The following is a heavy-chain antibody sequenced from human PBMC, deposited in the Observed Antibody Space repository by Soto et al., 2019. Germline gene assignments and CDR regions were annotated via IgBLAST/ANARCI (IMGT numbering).Heavy chain of an antibody. J-gene: IGHJ2*01. V-gene: IGHV4-31*03. CDR2: IYYSGST. CDR1: GGSISSGGYY. CDR3: ARDLGYCSGGSCYLNWYFDL. Sequence: QVQLQESGPGLVKPSQTLSLTCTVSGGSISSGGYYWSWIRQHPGKGLEWIGYIYYSGSTYYNPSIKSRVTISVDTSKNQVSLKLSSVTAADTAVYYCARDLGYCSGGSCYLNWYFDLWGRGTLVTVSS. D-gene: IGHD2-15*01.